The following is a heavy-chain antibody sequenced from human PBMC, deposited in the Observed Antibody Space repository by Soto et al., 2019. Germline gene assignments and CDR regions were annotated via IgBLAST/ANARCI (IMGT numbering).Heavy chain of an antibody. Sequence: SETLSLTCTVSGGSVSSGTYYWSGIRQSPGKGLEWIGYIYYGGNTNYNPSLNRRVTISEDMTKNQFSLKLSSVTAADTAVYYCERESWNSGHNAFDVWGQGTTVTVSS. D-gene: IGHD1-7*01. CDR2: IYYGGNT. CDR3: ERESWNSGHNAFDV. J-gene: IGHJ3*01. CDR1: GGSVSSGTYY. V-gene: IGHV4-61*01.